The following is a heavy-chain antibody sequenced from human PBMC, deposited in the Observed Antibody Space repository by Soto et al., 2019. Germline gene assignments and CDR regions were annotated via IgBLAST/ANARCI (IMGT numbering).Heavy chain of an antibody. D-gene: IGHD2-15*01. Sequence: EVQLLESGGGLVQPGGSLRLSCAASGFTFSSYAMSWVRQAPGKGLEWVSAISGSGGSTYYADSVKGRFTISRDNSKNTMYLQMNSLRAEDTAVYYCAKELGYCSGGSCYNFDYWDQGTLVTVSS. J-gene: IGHJ4*02. CDR1: GFTFSSYA. V-gene: IGHV3-23*01. CDR3: AKELGYCSGGSCYNFDY. CDR2: ISGSGGST.